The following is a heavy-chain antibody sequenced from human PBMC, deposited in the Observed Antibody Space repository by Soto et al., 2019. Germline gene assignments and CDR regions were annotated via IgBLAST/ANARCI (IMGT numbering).Heavy chain of an antibody. V-gene: IGHV4-30-4*01. CDR3: ARVVGSDLARYDFGY. Sequence: PSETLSLTCTVSGGSISSGDYYWSWIRQPPGKGLEWIGYIYYSGSTYYNPSLKSRVTISVDTSKSQFSLKLSSVTAADTAVYYCARVVGSDLARYDFGYWGQGTLVTVSA. J-gene: IGHJ4*02. CDR2: IYYSGST. CDR1: GGSISSGDYY. D-gene: IGHD1-26*01.